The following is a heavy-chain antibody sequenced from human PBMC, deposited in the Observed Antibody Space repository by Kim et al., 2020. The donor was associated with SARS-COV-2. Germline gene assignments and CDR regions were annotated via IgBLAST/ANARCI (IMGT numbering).Heavy chain of an antibody. V-gene: IGHV3-30*04. J-gene: IGHJ4*02. Sequence: GGSLRLSCAASGFTFSSYAMHWVRHAPGKGLEWVAVISYDGSNKYYADSVKGRFTISRDNSKNTLYLQMNSLRAEDTAVYYCARGGQYYDYVWGSYRYTDFDYWGQGTLVTVSS. CDR2: ISYDGSNK. D-gene: IGHD3-16*02. CDR1: GFTFSSYA. CDR3: ARGGQYYDYVWGSYRYTDFDY.